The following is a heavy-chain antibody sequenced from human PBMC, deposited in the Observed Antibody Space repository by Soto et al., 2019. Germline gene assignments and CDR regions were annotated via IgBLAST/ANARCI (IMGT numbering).Heavy chain of an antibody. J-gene: IGHJ4*02. D-gene: IGHD3-22*01. CDR2: IKSKTDGGTT. Sequence: PGGSLRLSCAASGFTFSNAWMNWVRQAPGKGLEWVGRIKSKTDGGTTDYAAPVKGRFTISRDDSKNTLYLQMNSLKTEDTAVYYCTSRIAMIVVVPSKNDYWGQGTMVTVSS. CDR3: TSRIAMIVVVPSKNDY. V-gene: IGHV3-15*07. CDR1: GFTFSNAW.